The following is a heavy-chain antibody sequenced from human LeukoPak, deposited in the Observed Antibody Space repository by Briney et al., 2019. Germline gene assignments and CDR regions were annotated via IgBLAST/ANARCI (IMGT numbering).Heavy chain of an antibody. CDR3: ARDGMVRGVQPTNWFDP. D-gene: IGHD3-10*01. CDR2: IYYSGST. Sequence: PSETLSLTCAVYGGSFSGYYWSWIRQPPGKGLEWIGSIYYSGSTYYNPSLKSRVTISVDTSKNQFSLRLSSVTAADTAVYYCARDGMVRGVQPTNWFDPWGQGTLVTVSS. V-gene: IGHV4-34*01. CDR1: GGSFSGYY. J-gene: IGHJ5*02.